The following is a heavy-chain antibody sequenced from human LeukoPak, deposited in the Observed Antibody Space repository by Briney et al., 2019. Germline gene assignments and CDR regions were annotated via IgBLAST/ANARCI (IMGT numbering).Heavy chain of an antibody. V-gene: IGHV3-23*01. J-gene: IGHJ5*02. CDR2: VRGSGSDT. CDR3: AKDPVGDTAMVNWFDP. CDR1: GFTVSSNY. D-gene: IGHD5-18*01. Sequence: GGSLRLSCAASGFTVSSNYMTWVRQAPGKGLEWVSAVRGSGSDTYYADSVKGRFTISRDNSKNTLYLQMNSLRAEDTAVYYCAKDPVGDTAMVNWFDPWGQGTLVTVSS.